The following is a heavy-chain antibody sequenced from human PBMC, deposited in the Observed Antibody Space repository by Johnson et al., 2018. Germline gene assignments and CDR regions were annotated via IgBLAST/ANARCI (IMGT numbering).Heavy chain of an antibody. Sequence: QVQLVESGGGVVQXGRSLRLSCAASGFTFSSYGMHWVRQAPGKGLEWVAVISYDGSNKYYADSVKGRFTISRDNSKNTMYLQMNSLRAEDTAVYYCAKGTAEQWLVFAFDIWGQGTMVTVSS. CDR1: GFTFSSYG. CDR3: AKGTAEQWLVFAFDI. D-gene: IGHD6-19*01. J-gene: IGHJ3*02. CDR2: ISYDGSNK. V-gene: IGHV3-30*18.